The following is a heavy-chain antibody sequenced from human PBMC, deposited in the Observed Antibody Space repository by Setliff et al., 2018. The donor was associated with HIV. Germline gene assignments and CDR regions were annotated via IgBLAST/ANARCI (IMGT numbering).Heavy chain of an antibody. CDR3: ARRKSFALSPFDS. Sequence: SETLSLTCTVSGGAMSGFYWSWIRRPPGKGLEYIGDIFHSGSTNYDYSLRSRVTISIDTSRNIFSLRLTSVTAADTAIYYCARRKSFALSPFDSWGQGALVTGLL. CDR1: GGAMSGFY. D-gene: IGHD3-16*01. CDR2: IFHSGST. J-gene: IGHJ4*02. V-gene: IGHV4-59*08.